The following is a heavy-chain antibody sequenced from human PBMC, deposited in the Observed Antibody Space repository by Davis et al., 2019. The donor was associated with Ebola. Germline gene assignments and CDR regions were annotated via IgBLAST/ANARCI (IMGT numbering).Heavy chain of an antibody. D-gene: IGHD4-23*01. Sequence: PSETLSLTCAVYGGSFSGYYWSWIRQPPGKGLEWIGEINHSGSTNYNPSLKSRVTISVDTSKNQFSLKLSSVTAADTAVYYCARGKSYGGNSNQFDYWGQGTLVTVSS. CDR3: ARGKSYGGNSNQFDY. CDR2: INHSGST. CDR1: GGSFSGYY. V-gene: IGHV4-34*01. J-gene: IGHJ4*02.